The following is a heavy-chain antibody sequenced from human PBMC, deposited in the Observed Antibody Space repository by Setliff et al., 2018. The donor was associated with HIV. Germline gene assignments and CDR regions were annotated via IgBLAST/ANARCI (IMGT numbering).Heavy chain of an antibody. CDR3: ARNLMAPDRYFDY. J-gene: IGHJ4*02. V-gene: IGHV4-38-2*01. D-gene: IGHD2-8*01. CDR1: GYSISSGYY. CDR2: IYHSGST. Sequence: SETLSLTCAVSGYSISSGYYWGWIRQPPGKGLEWIGSIYHSGSTYYSPSLKSRVTISVDTSKKQVSLNLSSVTAADTAVYYCARNLMAPDRYFDYWGQGTLVTVSS.